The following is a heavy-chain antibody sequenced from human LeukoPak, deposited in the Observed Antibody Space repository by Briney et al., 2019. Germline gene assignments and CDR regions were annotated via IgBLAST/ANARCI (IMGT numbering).Heavy chain of an antibody. CDR2: IYYSGST. V-gene: IGHV4-39*01. J-gene: IGHJ2*01. D-gene: IGHD2-15*01. Sequence: SETLSLTCTVSGGSISTSSYYWGWIRQPPGKGLEWIGIIYYSGSTYYNPSLKSRVTISVDTSKNQFSLKLSSVTAADTAVYYCARQGCSGGSCYPGGWYFDLWGRGTLVTVSS. CDR1: GGSISTSSYY. CDR3: ARQGCSGGSCYPGGWYFDL.